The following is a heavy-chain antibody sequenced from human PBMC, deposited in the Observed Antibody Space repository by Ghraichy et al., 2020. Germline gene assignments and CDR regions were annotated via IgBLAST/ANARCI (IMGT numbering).Heavy chain of an antibody. Sequence: LSLTCAASGFTFSSYAMSWVRQAPGKGLEWVSAISGSGGSTYYADSVKGRFTISRDNSKNTLYLQMNSLRAEDTAVYYCVVDTAMVTQYYFDYWGQGTLVTVSS. CDR3: VVDTAMVTQYYFDY. CDR2: ISGSGGST. CDR1: GFTFSSYA. D-gene: IGHD5-18*01. V-gene: IGHV3-23*01. J-gene: IGHJ4*02.